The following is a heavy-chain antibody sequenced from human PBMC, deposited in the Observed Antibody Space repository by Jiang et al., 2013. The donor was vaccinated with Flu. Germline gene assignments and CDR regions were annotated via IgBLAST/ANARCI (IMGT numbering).Heavy chain of an antibody. V-gene: IGHV5-51*01. CDR2: IYPGDSDT. CDR3: ARAVIPTPPTSVLTYYFDY. J-gene: IGHJ4*02. Sequence: GAEVKKPGESLKISCKGSGYSFTSYWIGWVRQMPGKGLEWMGIIYPGDSDTRYSPSFQGQVTISADKSISTAYLQWSSLKASDTAMYYCARAVIPTPPTSVLTYYFDYWGQGTLVTVSS. CDR1: GYSFTSYW. D-gene: IGHD3-22*01.